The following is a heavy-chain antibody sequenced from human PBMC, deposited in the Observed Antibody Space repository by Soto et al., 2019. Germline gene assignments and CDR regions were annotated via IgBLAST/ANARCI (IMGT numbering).Heavy chain of an antibody. J-gene: IGHJ6*02. CDR2: IYYSGST. CDR3: ARRIPAWYGMDV. Sequence: QLQLQESGPGLVKPSETLSLTCTVSGGSISSSSYYWGWIRQPPGKGPEWIGSIYYSGSTYYNPSLKSGVTISVDTSKNQFSLKLSSVTAADTAVYYCARRIPAWYGMDVWGQGTTVTVSS. CDR1: GGSISSSSYY. V-gene: IGHV4-39*01.